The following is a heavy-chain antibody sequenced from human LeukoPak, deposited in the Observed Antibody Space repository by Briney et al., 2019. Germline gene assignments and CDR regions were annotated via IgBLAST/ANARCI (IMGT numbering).Heavy chain of an antibody. V-gene: IGHV4-39*07. D-gene: IGHD6-13*01. CDR3: ARRVHSSSWSSYFDY. Sequence: PSETLSLTCTVSGGSISSSSYYWGWIRQPPGKGLEWIGCIYYSGSTYYNPSLKSRVTISVDTSKNQFSLKLSSVTAADTAVYYCARRVHSSSWSSYFDYWGQETLVTVSS. J-gene: IGHJ4*02. CDR1: GGSISSSSYY. CDR2: IYYSGST.